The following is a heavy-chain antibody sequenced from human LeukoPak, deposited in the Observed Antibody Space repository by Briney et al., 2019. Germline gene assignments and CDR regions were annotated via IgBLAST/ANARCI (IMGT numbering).Heavy chain of an antibody. J-gene: IGHJ4*02. Sequence: PGGSLRLSCAASGFTFSSYWMHWVRQAPGKGLVWVSRIKSDGSITNYADSVKGRFTISRDNSKNTLYLQMNSLRAEDTAVYYCATTYYYDSSGYYGVDYWGQGTLVTVSS. CDR1: GFTFSSYW. D-gene: IGHD3-22*01. V-gene: IGHV3-74*01. CDR2: IKSDGSIT. CDR3: ATTYYYDSSGYYGVDY.